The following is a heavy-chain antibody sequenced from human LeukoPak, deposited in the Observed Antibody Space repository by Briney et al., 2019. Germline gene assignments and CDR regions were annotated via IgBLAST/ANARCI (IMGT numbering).Heavy chain of an antibody. CDR3: ARVRGSGWYECDY. J-gene: IGHJ4*02. Sequence: PGGSLRLSCAASGFTFSSYAMSWVRQALGKGLEWVSAISGSGGSTYYADSVKGRFTISRDNSRNTLYLQMNSLRAEDTAVYYCARVRGSGWYECDYWGQGTLVTVSS. V-gene: IGHV3-23*01. CDR1: GFTFSSYA. D-gene: IGHD6-19*01. CDR2: ISGSGGST.